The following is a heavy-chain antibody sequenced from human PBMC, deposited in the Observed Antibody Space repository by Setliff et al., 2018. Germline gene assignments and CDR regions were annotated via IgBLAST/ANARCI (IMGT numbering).Heavy chain of an antibody. V-gene: IGHV1-18*01. CDR1: GYTSLNYG. CDR2: ISGSTDNT. D-gene: IGHD1-1*01. Sequence: ASVKVSCKASGYTSLNYGISWVRQAPGQGLEWMGWISGSTDNTNYAQRLRGRVTMTTDTSTSTAYMELRSLRSDDTAVYYCASGLELDYWGPGSLVTAPQ. J-gene: IGHJ4*01. CDR3: ASGLELDY.